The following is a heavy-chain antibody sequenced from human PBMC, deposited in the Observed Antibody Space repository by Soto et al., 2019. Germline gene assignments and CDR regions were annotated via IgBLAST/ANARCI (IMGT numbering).Heavy chain of an antibody. D-gene: IGHD2-15*01. V-gene: IGHV3-53*01. Sequence: GGSLRLSCAVSGFTVSYNYMNWVRQAPGKGLEWVSVIYRGGDTFYADSVKGRFTISRDNAKNSLYLQMNSLRAEDTAVYYCATSYCSGGSCYSIWYFDLWGRGTLVTVSS. CDR2: IYRGGDT. J-gene: IGHJ2*01. CDR3: ATSYCSGGSCYSIWYFDL. CDR1: GFTVSYNY.